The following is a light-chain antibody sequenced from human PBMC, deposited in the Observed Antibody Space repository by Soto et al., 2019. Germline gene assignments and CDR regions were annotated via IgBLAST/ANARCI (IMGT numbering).Light chain of an antibody. Sequence: QSVLTQPPSASGTPGQTVTISCSGSSSNVGSNYVYWYQHLPGTAAKLLIYKNNNRPSGVPDRFSGSKSGTSASLAISGRRSEDEADYYCAAWDDSLSGRVFGGGTKLTVL. CDR1: SSNVGSNY. CDR2: KNN. CDR3: AAWDDSLSGRV. J-gene: IGLJ2*01. V-gene: IGLV1-47*01.